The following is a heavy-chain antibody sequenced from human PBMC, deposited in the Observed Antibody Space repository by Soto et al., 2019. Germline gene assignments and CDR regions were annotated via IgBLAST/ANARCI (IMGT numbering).Heavy chain of an antibody. CDR2: FDPEDGET. CDR3: ARDRRGGSSAAPGDNFDY. Sequence: ASVKVSCKVSGYTLTELSMHWVRQAPGKGLEWMGGFDPEDGETIYAQKFQGRVTMTEDTSTSTAYMELSSLRSEDTAVYYCARDRRGGSSAAPGDNFDYWGQGTLVTVSS. CDR1: GYTLTELS. D-gene: IGHD6-13*01. V-gene: IGHV1-24*01. J-gene: IGHJ4*02.